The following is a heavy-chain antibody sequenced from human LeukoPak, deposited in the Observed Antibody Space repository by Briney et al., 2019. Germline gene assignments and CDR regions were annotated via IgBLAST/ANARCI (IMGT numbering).Heavy chain of an antibody. CDR3: ARLSSHYGDYKVDP. Sequence: ASVKVSCKASGYTFTGYYMHWVRQAPGQGLEWMGWINPNSGGTNYAQKFQGRVTMTRDTSISTAYMELSRLRSDDTAVYYCARLSSHYGDYKVDPWGQGTLVAVSS. V-gene: IGHV1-2*02. CDR1: GYTFTGYY. CDR2: INPNSGGT. J-gene: IGHJ5*02. D-gene: IGHD4-17*01.